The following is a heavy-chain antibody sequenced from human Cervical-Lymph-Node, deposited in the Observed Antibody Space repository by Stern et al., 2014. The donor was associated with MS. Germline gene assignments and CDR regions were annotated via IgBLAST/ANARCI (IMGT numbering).Heavy chain of an antibody. CDR2: IWYDGTKK. J-gene: IGHJ4*02. CDR1: GFSFSSNA. CDR3: ARDLGCGDCYSSRFDY. Sequence: VQLVESGGGVVQPGRSLRLSCAASGFSFSSNAMHWVRQAPGKGLEWVAVIWYDGTKKYNADSVKGRFSISRDNSKNTLYLQMNSLRAEDAAMYYCARDLGCGDCYSSRFDYWGQGTLVTVSS. D-gene: IGHD2-21*02. V-gene: IGHV3-33*01.